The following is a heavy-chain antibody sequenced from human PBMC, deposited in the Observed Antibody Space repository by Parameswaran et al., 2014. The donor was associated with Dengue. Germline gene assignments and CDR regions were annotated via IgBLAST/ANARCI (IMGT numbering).Heavy chain of an antibody. J-gene: IGHJ5*02. D-gene: IGHD2-15*01. Sequence: WVRQAPGQGLEYMGWINLNSGGTNYAQKFQGRVTMTKDTSVNTPYMELSGLRSDDTAVYYCTTEPGGRYWFDPWGQGTLVTVSS. CDR2: INLNSGGT. CDR3: TTEPGGRYWFDP. V-gene: IGHV1-2*02.